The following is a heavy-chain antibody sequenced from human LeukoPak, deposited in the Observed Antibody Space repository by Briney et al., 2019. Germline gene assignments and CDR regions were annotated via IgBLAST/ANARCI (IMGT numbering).Heavy chain of an antibody. CDR1: DGSFSGYY. Sequence: SVTLSLTCAVYDGSFSGYYWTWIRQPPGKGLEWIGEIIDTGSTKYNSSLKSRVTISVDTSKNQFSLSLDSVTAADTAVYYCARGLASGYPPIPFDYWGQGTLVTVSS. CDR3: ARGLASGYPPIPFDY. V-gene: IGHV4-34*12. D-gene: IGHD3-3*01. CDR2: IIDTGST. J-gene: IGHJ4*02.